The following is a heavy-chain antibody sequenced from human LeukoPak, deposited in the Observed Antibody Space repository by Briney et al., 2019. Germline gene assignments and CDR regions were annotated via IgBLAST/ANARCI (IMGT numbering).Heavy chain of an antibody. V-gene: IGHV3-7*05. D-gene: IGHD4-17*01. J-gene: IGHJ4*02. CDR2: IKGDGSEK. CDR1: GFTFSNFW. CDR3: AKFPYGDYVHY. Sequence: GGSLRLSCAASGFTFSNFWMSWVRQAPGKGLEWVANIKGDGSEKYHVDSVKGRFTIPRDNAKNSLYLQMNSLRAEDTAVYYCAKFPYGDYVHYWGQGTLVTVSS.